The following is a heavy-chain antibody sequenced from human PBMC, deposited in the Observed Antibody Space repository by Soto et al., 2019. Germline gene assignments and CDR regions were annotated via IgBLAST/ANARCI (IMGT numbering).Heavy chain of an antibody. V-gene: IGHV1-8*01. CDR3: ARAPFKGGVMDYYYYMDV. CDR1: GYTFTSYG. Sequence: ASVKVSCKASGYTFTSYGINWVRQATGQGLEWMGWMNPNSGNTGYAQKFQGRVTMTRNTSISTAYMELSSLRSEDTAVYYCARAPFKGGVMDYYYYMDVWGKGTTVTVSS. CDR2: MNPNSGNT. J-gene: IGHJ6*03. D-gene: IGHD3-16*01.